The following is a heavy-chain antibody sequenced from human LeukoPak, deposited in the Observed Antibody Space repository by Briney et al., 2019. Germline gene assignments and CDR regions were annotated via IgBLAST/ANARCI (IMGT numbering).Heavy chain of an antibody. CDR3: ARDSRSHCGTAACDY. CDR2: IRSGSTTI. J-gene: IGHJ4*02. CDR1: GFTFSTSS. D-gene: IGHD2-8*02. V-gene: IGHV3-48*01. Sequence: GGSLRLSCAASGFTFSTSSMNWVRQAPGKGLEWVSYIRSGSTTIYYADSVKGRFTISRDNAKNSLYLQMNSLRAEDTAVYFCARDSRSHCGTAACDYWGQGTLVTVSS.